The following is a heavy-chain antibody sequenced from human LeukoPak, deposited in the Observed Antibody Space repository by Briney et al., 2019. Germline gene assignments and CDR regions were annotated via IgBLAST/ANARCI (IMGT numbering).Heavy chain of an antibody. V-gene: IGHV4-4*07. Sequence: SETLSLTCTVSGGSISSYYWSWIRQPAGKGLEWIGRIYTSGSTNYNPSLKSRVTMSVDTFKNQFSLKLSSVTAADTAVYYCARDLGSYYDSSGYYYYGMDVWGQGTTVTVSS. J-gene: IGHJ6*02. CDR1: GGSISSYY. CDR2: IYTSGST. D-gene: IGHD3-22*01. CDR3: ARDLGSYYDSSGYYYYGMDV.